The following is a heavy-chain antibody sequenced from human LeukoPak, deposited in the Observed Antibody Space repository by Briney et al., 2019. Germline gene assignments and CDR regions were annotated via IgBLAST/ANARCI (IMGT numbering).Heavy chain of an antibody. CDR1: GGTFSSYA. D-gene: IGHD3-22*01. V-gene: IGHV1-69*13. CDR2: IIPIFGTA. Sequence: ASVKVSCKASGGTFSSYAISWVRQAPGQGLEWMGGIIPIFGTANYAQKFQGRVTITADESTSTAYMELSSLRSEDTAVYYCARDAYYDSSGYSHAFDIWGQGTMVTVSS. CDR3: ARDAYYDSSGYSHAFDI. J-gene: IGHJ3*02.